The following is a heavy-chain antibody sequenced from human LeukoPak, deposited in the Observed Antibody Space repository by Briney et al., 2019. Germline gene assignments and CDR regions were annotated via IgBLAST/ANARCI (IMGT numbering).Heavy chain of an antibody. V-gene: IGHV3-66*01. CDR3: ARGVSPYCSSTSCYGDAFDI. D-gene: IGHD2-2*01. Sequence: GGSLRLSCAASGFTVSSKYMSWVRQAPGKGLEWVSIIYSGGSTYYADSVKGRFTISRDNSKNTLYLQMNSLRAEDTAVYYCARGVSPYCSSTSCYGDAFDIWGQGTMVTVSS. J-gene: IGHJ3*02. CDR1: GFTVSSKY. CDR2: IYSGGST.